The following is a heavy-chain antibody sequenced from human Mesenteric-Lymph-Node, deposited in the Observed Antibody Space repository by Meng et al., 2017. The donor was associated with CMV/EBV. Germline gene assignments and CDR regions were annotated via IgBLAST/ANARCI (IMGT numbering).Heavy chain of an antibody. D-gene: IGHD2-8*01. J-gene: IGHJ4*02. CDR1: GFTFSSYW. CDR2: IKQDGSEK. V-gene: IGHV3-7*01. Sequence: GGSLRLSCAASGFTFSSYWMTWVRQAPGRGLEWVASIKQDGSEKNYVDSVKGRFTISRDNAKNSLYLQMNSLRAEDTAVYFCARSYCSNGVCSPGGGFDYWGQGTLVTVSS. CDR3: ARSYCSNGVCSPGGGFDY.